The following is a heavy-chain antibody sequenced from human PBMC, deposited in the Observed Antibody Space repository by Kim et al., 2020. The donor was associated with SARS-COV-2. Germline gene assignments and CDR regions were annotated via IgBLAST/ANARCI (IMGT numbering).Heavy chain of an antibody. CDR1: GFTFSSYW. CDR3: ARLYSSSWYEPHYYGMDV. V-gene: IGHV3-74*01. D-gene: IGHD6-13*01. CDR2: INSDGSST. J-gene: IGHJ6*02. Sequence: GGSLRLSCAASGFTFSSYWMHWVRQAPGKGLVWVSRINSDGSSTSYADSVKGRFTISRDNAKNTLYLQMNSLRAEDTAVYYCARLYSSSWYEPHYYGMDVWGQGTTVTVSS.